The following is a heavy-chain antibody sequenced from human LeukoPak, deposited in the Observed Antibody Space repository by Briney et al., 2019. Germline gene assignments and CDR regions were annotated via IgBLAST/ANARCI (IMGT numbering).Heavy chain of an antibody. J-gene: IGHJ3*02. CDR2: IYPGDSDT. D-gene: IGHD6-13*01. CDR3: ARRGGEQQLVRDAFDI. V-gene: IGHV5-51*01. Sequence: GESLKISWKGSGYSFTSYWNCWVRQMPGKGLELMGIIYPGDSDTRYSPSFQGQVTISADKSISTAYLQWSSLKASDTAMYYCARRGGEQQLVRDAFDIWGQGTMVTVSS. CDR1: GYSFTSYW.